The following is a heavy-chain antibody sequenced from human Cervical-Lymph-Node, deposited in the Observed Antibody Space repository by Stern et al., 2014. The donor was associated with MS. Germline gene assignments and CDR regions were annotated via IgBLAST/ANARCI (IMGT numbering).Heavy chain of an antibody. CDR2: IFPVGPEF. CDR3: ARQRYFDY. J-gene: IGHJ4*02. V-gene: IGHV5-51*01. Sequence: VQLVQSGPEVKRPGESLKISCQASGYTFTSYWIGWVRQMPGKGLEWIATIFPVGPEFRSSPSFQGQVTTAANKSSSTAYLQWNNLKASDAAIYYCARQRYFDYWGQGTLVTVSS. CDR1: GYTFTSYW.